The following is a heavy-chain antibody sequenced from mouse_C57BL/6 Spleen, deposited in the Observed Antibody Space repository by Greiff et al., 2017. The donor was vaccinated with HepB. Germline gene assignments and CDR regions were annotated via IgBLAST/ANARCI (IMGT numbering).Heavy chain of an antibody. D-gene: IGHD2-3*01. Sequence: QVQLQQSGAELVRPGASVTLSCKASGYTFTDYEMHWVKQTPVHGLEWIGAIDPETGGTAYNQKFKGKAILTADKSSSTAYMELRSLTSEDSAVYYCTPSIYDGYSLDYWGQGTTLTVSS. CDR1: GYTFTDYE. J-gene: IGHJ2*01. CDR2: IDPETGGT. V-gene: IGHV1-15*01. CDR3: TPSIYDGYSLDY.